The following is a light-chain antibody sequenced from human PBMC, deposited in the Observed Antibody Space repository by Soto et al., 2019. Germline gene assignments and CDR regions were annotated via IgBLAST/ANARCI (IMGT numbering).Light chain of an antibody. Sequence: EIVMTQSPATLSVSPGERATLSCRASQSVSSNLAWYQQKPGQAPRLLIYGASTRATDVPARFSGSGSGTEFTLTISGLQSEDFAVYYCQQYNKWPLTFGGGTKVDIK. CDR3: QQYNKWPLT. V-gene: IGKV3-15*01. CDR2: GAS. J-gene: IGKJ4*01. CDR1: QSVSSN.